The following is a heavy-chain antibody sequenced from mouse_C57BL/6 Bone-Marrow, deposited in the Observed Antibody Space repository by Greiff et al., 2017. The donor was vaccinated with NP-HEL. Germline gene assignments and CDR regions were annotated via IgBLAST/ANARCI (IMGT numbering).Heavy chain of an antibody. CDR1: GFTFSDYY. CDR3: AGSMVTPKWYDFDY. Sequence: VQLKESEGGLVQPGSSMKLSCTASGFTFSDYYMAWVRQVPEKGLEWVANINYDGSSTYYLDSLKSRFIISRDNAKNILYLQMSSLKSEDTATYDCAGSMVTPKWYDFDYWGKGTTLTVSS. D-gene: IGHD2-2*01. J-gene: IGHJ2*01. V-gene: IGHV5-16*01. CDR2: INYDGSST.